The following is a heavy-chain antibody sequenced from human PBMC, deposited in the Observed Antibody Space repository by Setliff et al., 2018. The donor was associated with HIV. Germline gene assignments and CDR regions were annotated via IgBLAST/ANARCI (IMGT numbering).Heavy chain of an antibody. CDR3: ARDWRHGYDYMDV. V-gene: IGHV3-7*01. D-gene: IGHD3-3*01. J-gene: IGHJ6*03. CDR1: GFAFSGHQ. Sequence: GGSLRLSCAASGFAFSGHQMSWVRQAPGKGLEWVAKIKQDGSDKYYVDSVKGRFTISRDNAKNSLYLQMNSLRAEDTAMHYCARDWRHGYDYMDVWGQGTAVTSP. CDR2: IKQDGSDK.